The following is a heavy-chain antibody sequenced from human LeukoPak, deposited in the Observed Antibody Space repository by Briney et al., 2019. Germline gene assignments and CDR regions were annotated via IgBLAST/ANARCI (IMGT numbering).Heavy chain of an antibody. D-gene: IGHD6-13*01. CDR2: INHSGST. J-gene: IGHJ6*03. V-gene: IGHV4-34*01. Sequence: SETLSLTCAVYGGSLSGYYWSWIRQPPGKGLEWIGEINHSGSTNYNPSLKSRVTISVDTSKNQFSLKLSSVTAADTAVYYCARTQQLRYYYYYMDVWGKGTTVTVSS. CDR1: GGSLSGYY. CDR3: ARTQQLRYYYYYMDV.